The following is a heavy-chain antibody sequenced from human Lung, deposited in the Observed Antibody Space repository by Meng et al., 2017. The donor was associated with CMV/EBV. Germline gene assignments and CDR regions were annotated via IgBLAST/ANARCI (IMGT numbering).Heavy chain of an antibody. Sequence: SVKVSCKASGGTFGSYTISWVRQAPGQGLEWMERIIPILGLTNYAQRFEARVTMTADKSTSTAYMELSSLTSEDTAVYYCARGGIYADDYLGLDVWGQGTTVXVSS. CDR2: IIPILGLT. CDR1: GGTFGSYT. J-gene: IGHJ6*02. D-gene: IGHD1-26*01. V-gene: IGHV1-69*02. CDR3: ARGGIYADDYLGLDV.